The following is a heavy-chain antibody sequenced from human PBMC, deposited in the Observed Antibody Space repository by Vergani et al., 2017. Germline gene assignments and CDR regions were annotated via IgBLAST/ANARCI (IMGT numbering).Heavy chain of an antibody. CDR1: GFTFGDYY. D-gene: IGHD2-15*01. Sequence: EVHLEESGGGLVQPGGSLRLSCAASGFTFGDYYMAWIRLAPGKGLDWVASIKRDGTETLYVDSVKGRFTISRDNAKTTLYLQMNSLRDEDRGVYYCAIISGGSAPYLHYWGQGTLVTVAS. CDR3: AIISGGSAPYLHY. J-gene: IGHJ1*01. V-gene: IGHV3-7*01. CDR2: IKRDGTET.